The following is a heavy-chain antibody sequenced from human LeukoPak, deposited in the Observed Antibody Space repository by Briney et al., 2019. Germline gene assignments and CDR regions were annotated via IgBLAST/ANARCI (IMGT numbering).Heavy chain of an antibody. CDR2: IYHSGSA. CDR3: XXXXXXXXXXXXXI. CDR1: GGSLNSGGYS. V-gene: IGHV4-30-2*01. Sequence: SQTLSLTCAVSGGSLNSGGYSWSWIRQPPGQGLEWIGYIYHSGSAYYNPSLKSRVTISVDRSKNQFSLKLTSLTAADPAVSXXXXXXXXXXXXXXXIWGHGTMVTVSS. J-gene: IGHJ3*02.